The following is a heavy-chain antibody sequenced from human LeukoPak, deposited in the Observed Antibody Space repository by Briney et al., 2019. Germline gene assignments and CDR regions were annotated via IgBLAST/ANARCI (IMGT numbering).Heavy chain of an antibody. CDR2: IIPIFGTA. CDR3: ARAPSGIAVSYYYYGMDV. Sequence: ASVKVSCKASGGTRSSYAISWVRQAPGQGLEWMGGIIPIFGTANYAQKFQGRVTITADESTSTAYMELSSLRSEDTAVYYCARAPSGIAVSYYYYGMDVWGKGTTVTVSS. V-gene: IGHV1-69*13. J-gene: IGHJ6*04. CDR1: GGTRSSYA. D-gene: IGHD6-19*01.